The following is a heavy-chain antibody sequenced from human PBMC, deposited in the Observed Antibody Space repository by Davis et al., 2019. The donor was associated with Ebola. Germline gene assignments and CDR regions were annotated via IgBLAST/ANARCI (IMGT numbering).Heavy chain of an antibody. CDR2: ISAYNGNT. CDR3: ASTNYDYGDYVYYYYGMDV. CDR1: GYTFTSYD. D-gene: IGHD4-17*01. Sequence: ASVKVSCKASGYTFTSYDINWVRQAPGQGLEWMGWISAYNGNTNYAQKLQGRVTMTTDTSTSTAYMELRSLRSDDTAVYYCASTNYDYGDYVYYYYGMDVWGQGTTVTVSS. V-gene: IGHV1-18*01. J-gene: IGHJ6*02.